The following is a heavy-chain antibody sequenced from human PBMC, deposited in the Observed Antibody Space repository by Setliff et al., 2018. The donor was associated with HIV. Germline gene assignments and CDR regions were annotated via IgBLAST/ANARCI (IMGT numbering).Heavy chain of an antibody. D-gene: IGHD1-26*01. V-gene: IGHV3-48*04. Sequence: PGGSLRLSCVASGFTFSTYSMNWVRQAPGKGLEWVSYIRSSSRTIYYADSVKGRFTISRDNAKNSLYLQMNSLRAEDTAVYYCAKDGWELLRWDFDLWGCGTLVTVSS. CDR3: AKDGWELLRWDFDL. CDR1: GFTFSTYS. J-gene: IGHJ2*01. CDR2: IRSSSRTI.